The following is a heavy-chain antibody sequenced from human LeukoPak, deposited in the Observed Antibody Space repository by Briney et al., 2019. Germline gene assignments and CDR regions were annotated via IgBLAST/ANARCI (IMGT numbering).Heavy chain of an antibody. Sequence: GGSLRLSCAASGFTFSSYSMNWVRQAPGKGLEWVSYISSSSSTIYYADSVKGRFTISRDNAKNSLYLQMNSLRAEDTAVYYCARGRFITMVRGVIITLYYFDYWGQGTLVTVSS. J-gene: IGHJ4*02. CDR3: ARGRFITMVRGVIITLYYFDY. V-gene: IGHV3-48*01. CDR2: ISSSSSTI. D-gene: IGHD3-10*01. CDR1: GFTFSSYS.